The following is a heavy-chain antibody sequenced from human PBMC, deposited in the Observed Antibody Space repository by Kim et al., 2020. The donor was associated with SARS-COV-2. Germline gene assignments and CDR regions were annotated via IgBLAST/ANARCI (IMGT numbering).Heavy chain of an antibody. D-gene: IGHD5-18*01. J-gene: IGHJ6*02. CDR3: AAVDTAMATNGYYYYGMDV. V-gene: IGHV1-69*13. Sequence: SVKVSCKASGGTFSSYAISWVRQAPGQGLEWMGGIIPIFGTANYAQKFQGRVTITADESTSTAYMELSSLRSEDTAVYYCAAVDTAMATNGYYYYGMDVWGQGTTVTVSS. CDR2: IIPIFGTA. CDR1: GGTFSSYA.